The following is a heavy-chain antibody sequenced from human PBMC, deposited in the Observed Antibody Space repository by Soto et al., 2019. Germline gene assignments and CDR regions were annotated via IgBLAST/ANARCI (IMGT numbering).Heavy chain of an antibody. V-gene: IGHV3-7*01. D-gene: IGHD3-3*01. CDR1: GFTFSTYW. Sequence: EVQLVESGGGLVQPGGSLRLSCAASGFTFSTYWMSWVRQAPGKGLEWVANMKEDGTEKYYMDSVRGRFTISRDNAKNSLYLQMNSLRAEDTAVYYCAREEWFFDYWGQGTLVTVSS. CDR3: AREEWFFDY. J-gene: IGHJ4*02. CDR2: MKEDGTEK.